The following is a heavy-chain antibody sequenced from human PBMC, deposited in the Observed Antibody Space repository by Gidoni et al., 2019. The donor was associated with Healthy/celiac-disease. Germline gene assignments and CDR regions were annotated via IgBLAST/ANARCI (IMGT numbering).Heavy chain of an antibody. D-gene: IGHD3-3*01. J-gene: IGHJ5*02. Sequence: EVQLVESGGGLVQPGGSLRLSCAASGFTVSSNYMSWVRQAPGKGLEWVSVIYSGGSTYYADSVKGRFTISRDNAKNTLYLQMNSLRAEDTAVYYCARGGPITIFGLGWFDPWGQGTLVTVSS. CDR1: GFTVSSNY. CDR3: ARGGPITIFGLGWFDP. CDR2: IYSGGST. V-gene: IGHV3-66*01.